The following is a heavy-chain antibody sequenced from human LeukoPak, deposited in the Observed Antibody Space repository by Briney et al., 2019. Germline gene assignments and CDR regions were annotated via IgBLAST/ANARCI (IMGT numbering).Heavy chain of an antibody. CDR2: ISSSGSTI. CDR3: ASVSAAAGNPFDY. CDR1: GFTFSDYY. J-gene: IGHJ4*02. D-gene: IGHD6-13*01. Sequence: GGSLKLSCAASGFTFSDYYMSWIRQAPGKGLEWVSYISSSGSTIYYADSVKGRFTISRDNAKNSLYLQMNSLRAEDTAVYYCASVSAAAGNPFDYWGQGTLVTVSS. V-gene: IGHV3-11*01.